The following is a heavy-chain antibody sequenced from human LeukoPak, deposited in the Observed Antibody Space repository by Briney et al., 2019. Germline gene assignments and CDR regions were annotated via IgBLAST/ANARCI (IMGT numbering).Heavy chain of an antibody. D-gene: IGHD6-13*01. Sequence: GGSLRLSCAASGFTFSSYWMSWARQAPGKGLEWVANIKQDGSEKYYVDSVKGRFTISRDNAKNSLYLQMNSLRAEDTAVYYCARDSSSSWKYFQHWGQGTLVTVSS. J-gene: IGHJ1*01. CDR2: IKQDGSEK. CDR3: ARDSSSSWKYFQH. V-gene: IGHV3-7*01. CDR1: GFTFSSYW.